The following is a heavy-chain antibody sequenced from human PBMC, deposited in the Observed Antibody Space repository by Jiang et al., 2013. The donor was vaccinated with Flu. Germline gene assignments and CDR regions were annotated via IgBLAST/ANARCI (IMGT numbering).Heavy chain of an antibody. V-gene: IGHV1-69*01. CDR3: ARALTGYSSSWYGPDYYYGMDV. D-gene: IGHD6-13*01. Sequence: SGAEVKKPGSSVKVSCKASGGTFSSYAISWVRQAPGQGLEWMGGIIPIFGTANYAQKFQGRVTITADESTSTAYMELSSLRSEDTAVYYCARALTGYSSSWYGPDYYYGMDVWGPRDHGHRLL. J-gene: IGHJ6*01. CDR1: GGTFSSYA. CDR2: IIPIFGTA.